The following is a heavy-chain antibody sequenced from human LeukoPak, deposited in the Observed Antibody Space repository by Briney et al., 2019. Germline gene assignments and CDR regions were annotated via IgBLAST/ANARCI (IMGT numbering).Heavy chain of an antibody. Sequence: GGSLRLSCVASGFYFRSYAMSWVRQAPGKGLEWVSVIYSGGSTYYADSVKGRFTISRHNSKNTLYLQMNSLRAEDTAVYYCARDRRGSGLDYWGQGTLVTVSS. CDR1: GFYFRSYA. V-gene: IGHV3-53*04. CDR2: IYSGGST. J-gene: IGHJ4*02. D-gene: IGHD6-19*01. CDR3: ARDRRGSGLDY.